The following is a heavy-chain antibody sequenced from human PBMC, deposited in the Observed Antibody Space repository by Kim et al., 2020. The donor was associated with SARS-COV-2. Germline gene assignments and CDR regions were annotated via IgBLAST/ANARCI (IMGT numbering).Heavy chain of an antibody. CDR3: ARAPDSYGYYYYGMDV. D-gene: IGHD5-18*01. V-gene: IGHV1-18*01. CDR2: ISAYNGNT. J-gene: IGHJ6*02. CDR1: GYTFTSYG. Sequence: ASVKVSCKASGYTFTSYGISWVRQAPGQGLEWMGWISAYNGNTNYAQKLQGRVTMTTDTSTSTAHMELRSLRSDDTAVYYGARAPDSYGYYYYGMDVWGQKTTVTVSS.